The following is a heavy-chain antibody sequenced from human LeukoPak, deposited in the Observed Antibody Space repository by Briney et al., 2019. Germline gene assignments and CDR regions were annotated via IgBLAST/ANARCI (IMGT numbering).Heavy chain of an antibody. CDR1: GGTFTSNY. CDR3: ARDQEGFDY. J-gene: IGHJ4*02. CDR2: IYPRDGST. Sequence: ASVKVSCKASGGTFTSNYTHWVRQAPGQGLEWMGMIYPRDGSTSYAQKFQGRVTVTRDTSTSTVHMELSGLRSEDTAVYYCARDQEGFDYWGQGTLVTVSS. V-gene: IGHV1-46*01.